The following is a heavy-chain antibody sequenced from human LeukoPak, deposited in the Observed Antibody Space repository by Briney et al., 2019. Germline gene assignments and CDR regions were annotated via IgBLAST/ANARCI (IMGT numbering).Heavy chain of an antibody. V-gene: IGHV1-69*04. CDR1: GGTFSSYA. J-gene: IGHJ4*02. CDR2: IIPIFGIA. D-gene: IGHD3-3*01. CDR3: AVDFWRSQGFDY. Sequence: SAKVSCKASGGTFSSYAISWVRQAPGQGLEWMGRIIPIFGIANYAQKFQGRVTITADKSTSTAYMELSSLRSEDTAVYYCAVDFWRSQGFDYWGQGTLVTVSS.